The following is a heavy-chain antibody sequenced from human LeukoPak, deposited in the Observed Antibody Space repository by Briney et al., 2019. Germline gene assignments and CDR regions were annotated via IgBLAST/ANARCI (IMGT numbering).Heavy chain of an antibody. Sequence: PGGSLRLSCAASGFTFRSHDMSWVRQAPGKGLEWVSGISGSGGSTFYADSVKGRFTISRDNSKNALYLQLDSLRAEDTAIYYCAKDEGQELGNWCFDFWGRGTLVTVSS. D-gene: IGHD7-27*01. J-gene: IGHJ2*01. CDR2: ISGSGGST. CDR3: AKDEGQELGNWCFDF. V-gene: IGHV3-23*01. CDR1: GFTFRSHD.